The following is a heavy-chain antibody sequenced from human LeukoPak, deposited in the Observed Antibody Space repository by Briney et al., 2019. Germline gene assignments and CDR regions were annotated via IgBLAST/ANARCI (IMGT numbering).Heavy chain of an antibody. D-gene: IGHD3-10*01. CDR1: GYTFTNFW. J-gene: IGHJ5*01. CDR2: IFPYDSDT. Sequence: GESLKISCQGSGYTFTNFWIGWVRQMPGKGLEWMGIIFPYDSDTRYSPSFLGQVTISADMSIRTAYLQWSSLKASDTAMYYCARSPGVSWFDSWGQGTLVTVSS. CDR3: ARSPGVSWFDS. V-gene: IGHV5-51*01.